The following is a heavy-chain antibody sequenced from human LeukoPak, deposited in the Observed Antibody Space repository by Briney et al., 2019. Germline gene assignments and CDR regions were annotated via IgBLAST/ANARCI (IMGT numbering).Heavy chain of an antibody. V-gene: IGHV1-2*02. J-gene: IGHJ6*02. CDR2: INPNSGGT. Sequence: ASVKVSCKASGYTFTGYYMHWVRQAPGQGLEWMGWINPNSGGTNYAQKFQGRVPMTRDTSISTAYMELSRLRSDDTAVYYCASMSPLPEPNRYYYYGMDVWGQGTTVTVSS. CDR1: GYTFTGYY. D-gene: IGHD3-16*02. CDR3: ASMSPLPEPNRYYYYGMDV.